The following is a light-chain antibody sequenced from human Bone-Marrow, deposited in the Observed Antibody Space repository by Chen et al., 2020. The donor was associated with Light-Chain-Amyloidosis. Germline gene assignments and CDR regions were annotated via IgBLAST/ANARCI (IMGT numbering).Light chain of an antibody. J-gene: IGLJ2*01. CDR3: QSYDDGLSHYAV. V-gene: IGLV1-40*01. CDR1: SSNTGTGYE. CDR2: SNT. Sequence: HSVLTQPPSVSGAPGQRVTITCTGSSSNTGTGYEVHGYQQLPGTAPRLLIYSNTNRPSGVPDRFSGSVSETAASLAISGLQAEDEAYDYCQSYDDGLSHYAVFGGGTKLTVL.